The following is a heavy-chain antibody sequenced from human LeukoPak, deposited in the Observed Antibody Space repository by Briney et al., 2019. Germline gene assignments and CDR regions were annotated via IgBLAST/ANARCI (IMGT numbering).Heavy chain of an antibody. Sequence: PSETLSLTCAVSGGSISSGGYSWSWIRQPPGKGLEWIGYIYYSGSTYNNPSLKSRVTISVDTSKNQFSLKLSSVTAADTAVYYCARGQRSENDYWGQGTLVTVSS. CDR3: ARGQRSENDY. V-gene: IGHV4-30-4*07. J-gene: IGHJ4*02. CDR1: GGSISSGGYS. CDR2: IYYSGST. D-gene: IGHD1-14*01.